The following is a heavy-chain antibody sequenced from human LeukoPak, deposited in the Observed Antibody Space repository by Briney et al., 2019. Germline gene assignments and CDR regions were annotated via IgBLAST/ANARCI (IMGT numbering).Heavy chain of an antibody. D-gene: IGHD2-21*02. CDR1: GFSVSNYY. CDR2: MYTGGGR. Sequence: GGSLRLSCAASGFSVSNYYMSWVRQPPGKGLEWVSVMYTGGGRYYGDSVKGRFTISRDNSKNTVFLQMNSLRVEDTALYYCTRGQSYCGADCYSDWGQETLVTVSS. J-gene: IGHJ4*02. V-gene: IGHV3-66*01. CDR3: TRGQSYCGADCYSD.